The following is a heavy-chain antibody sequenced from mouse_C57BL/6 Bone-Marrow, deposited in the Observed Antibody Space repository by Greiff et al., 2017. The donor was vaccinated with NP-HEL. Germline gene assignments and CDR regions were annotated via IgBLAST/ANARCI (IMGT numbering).Heavy chain of an antibody. CDR2: INPSTGGT. CDR3: ARYGTTVVDYFDY. D-gene: IGHD1-1*01. CDR1: GYSFTGYY. V-gene: IGHV1-42*01. J-gene: IGHJ2*01. Sequence: EVKLQQSGPELVKPGASVKISCKASGYSFTGYYMNWVKQSPEKSLEWIGEINPSTGGTTYNQKFKAKATLTVDKSSSTAYMQLKSLTSEDSAVYYCARYGTTVVDYFDYWGQGTTLTVSS.